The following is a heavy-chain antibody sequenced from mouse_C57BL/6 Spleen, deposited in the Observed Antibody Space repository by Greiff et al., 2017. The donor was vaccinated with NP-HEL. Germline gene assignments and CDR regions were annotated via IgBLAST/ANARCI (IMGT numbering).Heavy chain of an antibody. CDR2: IYPRDGST. Sequence: VHLVESDAELVKPGASVKISCKVSGYTFTDHTIHWMKQRPEQGLEWIGYIYPRDGSTKYNEKFKGKATLPAVKSSSTAYMQLTILTSEDSAVYFCARSLYYYGSSYDAMDYWGQGTSVTVSS. CDR3: ARSLYYYGSSYDAMDY. CDR1: GYTFTDHT. D-gene: IGHD1-1*01. V-gene: IGHV1-78*01. J-gene: IGHJ4*01.